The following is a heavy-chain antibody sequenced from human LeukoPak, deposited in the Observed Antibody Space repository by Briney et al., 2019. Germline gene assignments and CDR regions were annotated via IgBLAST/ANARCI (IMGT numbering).Heavy chain of an antibody. CDR2: ITSKTDGGTT. D-gene: IGHD2/OR15-2a*01. J-gene: IGHJ4*02. Sequence: GGSLRLSCAASGFPFSNAWLSWVRQAPGKGLEWVGRITSKTDGGTTDYAAPVQGRFTISRDDSKNTLYLQMNSLKTDDTALYYCTTDVNWGQGTLVTVSS. V-gene: IGHV3-15*01. CDR3: TTDVN. CDR1: GFPFSNAW.